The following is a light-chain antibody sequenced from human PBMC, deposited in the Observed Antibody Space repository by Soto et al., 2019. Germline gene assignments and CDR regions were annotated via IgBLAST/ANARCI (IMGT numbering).Light chain of an antibody. V-gene: IGKV3-11*01. CDR1: QSVRSY. CDR2: NAS. J-gene: IGKJ4*01. CDR3: QQRSNWPLT. Sequence: EIVLTQSPGTLSLSPGERATLSCRASQSVRSYLAWYQQKPGQAPRLLIYNASNRATGIPARFSGSGSGTDFTLTIGSLEPEDFAVYYCQQRSNWPLTFGGGTKVEI.